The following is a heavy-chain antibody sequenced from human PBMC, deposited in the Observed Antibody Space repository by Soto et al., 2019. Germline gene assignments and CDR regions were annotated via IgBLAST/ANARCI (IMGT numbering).Heavy chain of an antibody. J-gene: IGHJ5*02. CDR3: ARVVAGAFNWFDP. V-gene: IGHV3-21*01. D-gene: IGHD6-19*01. Sequence: EVQLVESGGARVKPGGSLRLSGAASGLTFSSYRMNWVRQAPGKGLEWVSSISSSSSYIYYADSVKGRFTISRDNAKNSLYLQMNSLRAEDTAVYYCARVVAGAFNWFDPWGQGTLVTVSS. CDR2: ISSSSSYI. CDR1: GLTFSSYR.